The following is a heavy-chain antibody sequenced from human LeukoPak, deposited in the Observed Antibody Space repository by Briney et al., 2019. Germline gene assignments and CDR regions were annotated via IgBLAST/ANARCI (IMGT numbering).Heavy chain of an antibody. D-gene: IGHD5-24*01. CDR3: VGNYGDYSYGMDV. CDR1: GDSVSSNSAA. J-gene: IGHJ6*02. CDR2: TYYRSKWFN. Sequence: SQTLSLTCAISGDSVSSNSAAWNWIRQSPSRGLEWLGRTYYRSKWFNDYAVSVKSRITINPETSKNQFSLQLNSVTPEDTAVYYCVGNYGDYSYGMDVWGQGTTVTVSS. V-gene: IGHV6-1*01.